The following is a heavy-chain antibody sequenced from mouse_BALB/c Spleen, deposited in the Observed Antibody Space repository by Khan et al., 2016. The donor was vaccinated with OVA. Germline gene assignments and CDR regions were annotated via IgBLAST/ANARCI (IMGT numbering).Heavy chain of an antibody. V-gene: IGHV1-4*01. D-gene: IGHD2-14*01. J-gene: IGHJ3*01. CDR3: VRDGAYYRSDSWFAY. Sequence: QIQLVQSGAELARPGASVKMSCKASGYTFTTYTIHWVKQRPGQGLEWIGYIIPSNDYTNYNKKFKDRATLTADKSSTTTYMQLSILTSEDSAVYYCVRDGAYYRSDSWFAYWGQGTLVTVSA. CDR1: GYTFTTYT. CDR2: IIPSNDYT.